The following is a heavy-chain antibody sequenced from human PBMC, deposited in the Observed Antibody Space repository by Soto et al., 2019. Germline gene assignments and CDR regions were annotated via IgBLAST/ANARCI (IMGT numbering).Heavy chain of an antibody. J-gene: IGHJ5*02. D-gene: IGHD3-9*01. Sequence: GGSLRLSCVASGFTFSSFAMSWVRQAPGKGLEWVSTISGSGGSTYYADSVKGRFTISRDNSRNRLYLQMNSLRAEDTAVYYCAKQPYFDWLTVVNWFDPWGQGSLVTVSS. CDR2: ISGSGGST. V-gene: IGHV3-23*01. CDR3: AKQPYFDWLTVVNWFDP. CDR1: GFTFSSFA.